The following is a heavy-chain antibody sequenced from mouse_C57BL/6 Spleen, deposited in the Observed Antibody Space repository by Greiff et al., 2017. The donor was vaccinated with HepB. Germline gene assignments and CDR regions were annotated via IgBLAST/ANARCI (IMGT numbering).Heavy chain of an antibody. CDR1: GYTFTDYE. Sequence: QVQLKESGAELVRPGASVTLSCKASGYTFTDYEMHWVKQTPVHGLEWIGAIDPETGGTAYNQKFKGKAILTADKSSSTAYMELRSLTSEDSAVYYCTRSYCGHDYWGQGTTLTVSS. CDR2: IDPETGGT. CDR3: TRSYCGHDY. J-gene: IGHJ2*01. V-gene: IGHV1-15*01.